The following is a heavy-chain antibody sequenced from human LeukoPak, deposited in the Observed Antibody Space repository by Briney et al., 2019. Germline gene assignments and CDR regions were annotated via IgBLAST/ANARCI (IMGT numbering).Heavy chain of an antibody. Sequence: SETLSLTCVVYGGSFSGYYWNWLRQPPGKGLEWIGEINQSGSTTYNSSLKGRVTMLLDRSKNHFSLKLSSVTAADTAVYYCARELERDDAFDIWGQGTMVTVSS. D-gene: IGHD1-1*01. CDR1: GGSFSGYY. V-gene: IGHV4-34*01. J-gene: IGHJ3*02. CDR2: INQSGST. CDR3: ARELERDDAFDI.